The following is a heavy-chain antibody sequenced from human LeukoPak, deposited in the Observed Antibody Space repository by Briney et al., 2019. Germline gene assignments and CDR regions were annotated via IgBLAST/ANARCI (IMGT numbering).Heavy chain of an antibody. CDR2: ISGSGGST. CDR3: AKGRRVLTGYSFDY. J-gene: IGHJ4*02. Sequence: GKSLRLSCAASGFTFSSYAMFWVRQAPGKGLEWVSAISGSGGSTYYADSAKGRFTISRDNSKNTLYLQMNSLRAEDTAVYYCAKGRRVLTGYSFDYWGQGTLVTVSS. D-gene: IGHD3-9*01. V-gene: IGHV3-23*01. CDR1: GFTFSSYA.